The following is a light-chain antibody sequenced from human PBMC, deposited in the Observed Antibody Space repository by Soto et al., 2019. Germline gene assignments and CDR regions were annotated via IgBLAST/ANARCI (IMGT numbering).Light chain of an antibody. V-gene: IGKV3D-15*01. CDR1: QSFRGL. CDR3: QQYNDWPRT. J-gene: IGKJ5*01. CDR2: DAY. Sequence: VLTQAPVTLSLSPGERATLSCRASQSFRGLLAWYQQKPGQAPRLLIYDAYNRATGIPPRFSGSGSGTEFTLTISSLQSEDFGVYYCQQYNDWPRTFGQGTRLEIK.